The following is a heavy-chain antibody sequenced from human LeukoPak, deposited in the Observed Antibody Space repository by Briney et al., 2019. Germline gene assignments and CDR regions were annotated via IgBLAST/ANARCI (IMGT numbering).Heavy chain of an antibody. CDR2: ISYDGSNK. D-gene: IGHD3-3*01. J-gene: IGHJ4*02. CDR1: GFTFSSYA. V-gene: IGHV3-30-3*01. CDR3: ARDRGQRFLEWLFGLPDY. Sequence: GRSLRLSCAASGFTFSSYAMHWVRQAPGKGLEWVAVISYDGSNKYYADSVKGRFTISRDNSKNTLYLQMNSLRAEDTAVYYCARDRGQRFLEWLFGLPDYWGQGTLVTVSS.